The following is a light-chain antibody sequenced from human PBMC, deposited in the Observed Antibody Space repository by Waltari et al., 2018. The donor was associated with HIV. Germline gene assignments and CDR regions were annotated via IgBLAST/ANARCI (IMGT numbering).Light chain of an antibody. V-gene: IGLV1-47*01. J-gene: IGLJ1*01. CDR3: AAWDDSLSGSYV. CDR1: RSTIGHNA. Sequence: QSVLTQPPSASGTPGRRVTISCSGSRSTIGHNAVYWHQELPGPAPKLLIFGNGQRPSGVPDRFSGSKSGTSASLAISGLRSEDEADYYCAAWDDSLSGSYVFGTGTKVTVL. CDR2: GNG.